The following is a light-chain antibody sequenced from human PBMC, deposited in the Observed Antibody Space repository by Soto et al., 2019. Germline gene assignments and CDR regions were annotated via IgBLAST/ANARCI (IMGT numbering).Light chain of an antibody. CDR2: DAS. V-gene: IGKV1-5*01. J-gene: IGKJ1*01. CDR3: QQYHGSSLT. CDR1: ESVHKW. Sequence: DIPMTQSPPALSASVGDRVTITCRASESVHKWLAWYQQKAGKAPKVLIYDASTLETGVPSRFSGSGSGTEFALTLSSLQPNDSATYFCQQYHGSSLTFAQGTKVEI.